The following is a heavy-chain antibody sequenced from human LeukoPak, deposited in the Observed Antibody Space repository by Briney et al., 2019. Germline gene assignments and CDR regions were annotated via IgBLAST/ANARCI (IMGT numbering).Heavy chain of an antibody. D-gene: IGHD1-26*01. CDR3: ARHRIAPRIVEVYNWFDP. V-gene: IGHV4-39*01. CDR1: GGSISSSSYY. Sequence: SETLSLTCTVSGGSISSSSYYWGWIRQPPGKGLEWIGSIYYSGSTYYNPSLKSRVTISVDTSKNQFSLKLSSVTAADTAVYYCARHRIAPRIVEVYNWFDPWGQGTLVTVSS. J-gene: IGHJ5*02. CDR2: IYYSGST.